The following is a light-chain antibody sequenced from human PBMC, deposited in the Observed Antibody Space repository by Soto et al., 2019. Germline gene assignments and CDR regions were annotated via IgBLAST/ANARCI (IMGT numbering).Light chain of an antibody. Sequence: DIQMTQSPSTLSASVGDRVTFTCRASQSISSWLAWYQQKPGKAPKLLIYDASSLESGVPSRFSGSGSGTEFTLTISSLQPDDFATYYCQHSLTFGGGTKVEIK. CDR3: QHSLT. J-gene: IGKJ4*01. CDR1: QSISSW. CDR2: DAS. V-gene: IGKV1-5*01.